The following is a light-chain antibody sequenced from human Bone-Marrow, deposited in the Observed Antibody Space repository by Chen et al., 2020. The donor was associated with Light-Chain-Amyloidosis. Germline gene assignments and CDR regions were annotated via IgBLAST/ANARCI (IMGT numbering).Light chain of an antibody. Sequence: DIQLTQSPSGWASSVGDRVTITCRASQGISSYLAWYQQKPRKATKLLIYAASTLQSGFPSRFSGSGSGTEFTLTISSLQPEDFANYYCQQFSSYRFTFGPGTKVDIK. CDR2: AAS. V-gene: IGKV1-9*01. J-gene: IGKJ3*01. CDR3: QQFSSYRFT. CDR1: QGISSY.